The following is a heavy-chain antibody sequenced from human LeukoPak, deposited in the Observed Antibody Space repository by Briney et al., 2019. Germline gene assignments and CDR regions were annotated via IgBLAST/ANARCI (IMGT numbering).Heavy chain of an antibody. CDR1: NDSIISGSYY. CDR3: AHRWSGDAFDI. J-gene: IGHJ3*02. V-gene: IGHV4-61*02. CDR2: VYITGST. Sequence: PSETLSLTCTVTNDSIISGSYYWTWIRQPADKGLEWIGRVYITGSTNYNPSLKGRATILLDTSKNQFSLKLSSVTAADTAVYYCAHRWSGDAFDIWGQGTMVTVSS. D-gene: IGHD3-3*01.